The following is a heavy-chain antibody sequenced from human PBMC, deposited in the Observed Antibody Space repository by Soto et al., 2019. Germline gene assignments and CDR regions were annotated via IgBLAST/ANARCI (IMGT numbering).Heavy chain of an antibody. V-gene: IGHV4-31*03. CDR1: GGSISIGGYY. Sequence: QVQLQESGPGLVKPSQTLSLTCTFSGGSISIGGYYWTWVRQHPGKGLGWIGYTYSSGITYYNPSLKSRVTISVDTSRNQFSLKLTSVTAADTAVYYCAREPSIWGQGTLVTVSS. CDR2: TYSSGIT. CDR3: AREPSI. J-gene: IGHJ4*02.